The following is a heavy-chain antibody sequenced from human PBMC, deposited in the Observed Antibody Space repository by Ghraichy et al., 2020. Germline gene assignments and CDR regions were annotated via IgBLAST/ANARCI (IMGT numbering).Heavy chain of an antibody. J-gene: IGHJ6*02. Sequence: LSLTCTVSGGSISSDYWSWIRQPPGKGLEWIGYTYYGGSASYNPSLKSRVTMSIDTSKNQFSPKLSSMTAADTAVYYCTRAKVPSSSFGMDVWGQGTTVTVSS. CDR2: TYYGGSA. CDR1: GGSISSDY. CDR3: TRAKVPSSSFGMDV. D-gene: IGHD6-13*01. V-gene: IGHV4-59*01.